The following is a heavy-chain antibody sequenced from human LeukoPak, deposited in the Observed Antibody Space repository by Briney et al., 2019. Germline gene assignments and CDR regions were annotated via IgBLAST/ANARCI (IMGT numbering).Heavy chain of an antibody. D-gene: IGHD6-6*01. V-gene: IGHV3-23*01. Sequence: GGSLRLSCAASGFTFSSYAMSWVRQAPGKGLEWVSAISGSGGSTYYADSVKGRFTISRDNSKNTLYLQMNSLRAEDTAVYYCAKGPNRIAARPDYYYYMDVWGKGTTVTVSS. CDR1: GFTFSSYA. CDR2: ISGSGGST. CDR3: AKGPNRIAARPDYYYYMDV. J-gene: IGHJ6*03.